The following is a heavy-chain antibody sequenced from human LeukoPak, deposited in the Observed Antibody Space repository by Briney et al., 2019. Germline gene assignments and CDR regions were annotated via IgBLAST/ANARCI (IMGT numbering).Heavy chain of an antibody. J-gene: IGHJ4*02. D-gene: IGHD6-13*01. CDR3: ARDSGSSSWYDTIDY. V-gene: IGHV1-46*01. CDR2: INPSGGST. Sequence: ASVTVSCKASGYTFTSYYMHWVRQAPGQGLEWMGIINPSGGSTSYAQKFQGRVTMTRDTSTSTVYMELSSLRSEDTAVYYCARDSGSSSWYDTIDYWGQGTLVTVSS. CDR1: GYTFTSYY.